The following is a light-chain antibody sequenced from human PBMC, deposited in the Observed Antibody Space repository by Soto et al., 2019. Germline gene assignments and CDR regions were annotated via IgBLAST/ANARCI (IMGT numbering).Light chain of an antibody. J-gene: IGKJ2*01. CDR3: QCYNDWPFA. CDR1: ESLFGF. CDR2: GVS. Sequence: EIVLTQSPATLSVSPGERVTLSCRASESLFGFLAWYQQKPGQAPRLLMYGVSTRATGIPARFSGGGSATVFTLTISRLQSEYAAFYFWQCYNDWPFASGLGTRLEI. V-gene: IGKV3-15*01.